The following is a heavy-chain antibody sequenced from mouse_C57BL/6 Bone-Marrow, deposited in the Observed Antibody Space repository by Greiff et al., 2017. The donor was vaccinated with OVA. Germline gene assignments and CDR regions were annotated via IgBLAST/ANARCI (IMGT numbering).Heavy chain of an antibody. CDR1: GFTFSSYG. D-gene: IGHD2-3*01. J-gene: IGHJ2*01. Sequence: EVKLVESGGDLVKPGGSLKLSCAASGFTFSSYGMSWVRQTPDKRLEWVATISSGGSYTYYPDSVKGRFTITRDTAKNTLYLQMSSLKSEDTAMYYCARRWLLFDYWGQGTTLTVSS. V-gene: IGHV5-6*02. CDR3: ARRWLLFDY. CDR2: ISSGGSYT.